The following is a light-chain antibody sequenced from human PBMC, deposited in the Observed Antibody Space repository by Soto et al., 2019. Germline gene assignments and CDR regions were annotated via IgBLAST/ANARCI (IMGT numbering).Light chain of an antibody. CDR3: QHGYVAPYS. J-gene: IGKJ2*03. CDR1: QGISTY. V-gene: IGKV1-39*01. Sequence: DIQMTQSPSSLSESAGDRVTITCRASQGISTYLNWYQQKPGKAPKLLIYAASSLQSGVPSRFTGSGSETDFTLTIRSLQPEDFATYYCQHGYVAPYSFGQGTKVDIK. CDR2: AAS.